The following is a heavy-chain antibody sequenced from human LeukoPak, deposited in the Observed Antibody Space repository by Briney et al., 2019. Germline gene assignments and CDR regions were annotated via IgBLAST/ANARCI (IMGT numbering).Heavy chain of an antibody. CDR2: IYSGGST. J-gene: IGHJ4*02. CDR1: GFTVSSNY. V-gene: IGHV3-66*01. Sequence: GGSLRLSCAASGFTVSSNYMSWVRQAPGKGLEWVSVIYSGGSTYYADSVKGRFTISRDNSKNTLYLQMNSLRAEDTAVYYCAKDIERFMTTVTTWFDYWGQGTLVTVSS. D-gene: IGHD4-17*01. CDR3: AKDIERFMTTVTTWFDY.